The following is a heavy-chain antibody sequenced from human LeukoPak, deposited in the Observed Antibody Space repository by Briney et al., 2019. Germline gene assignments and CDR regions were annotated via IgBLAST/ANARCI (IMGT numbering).Heavy chain of an antibody. J-gene: IGHJ4*01. CDR1: GYTFTSYG. D-gene: IGHD6-19*01. CDR2: ISAYNGNT. Sequence: ASVKVSCKASGYTFTSYGISWVRQAPGQGLEWVGWISAYNGNTNYAQELQGRVTMTTDTSTSTAYMELRSLRSDDTAVYYCARDTGSGWYKDYWGQGTLVTVSS. CDR3: ARDTGSGWYKDY. V-gene: IGHV1-18*01.